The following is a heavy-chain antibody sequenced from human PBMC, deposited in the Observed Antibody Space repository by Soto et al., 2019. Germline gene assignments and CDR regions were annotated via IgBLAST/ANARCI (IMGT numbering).Heavy chain of an antibody. Sequence: EVQLVESGGGLVKPGGSLRLSCAVSGFTFTDHNFNWVRLAPGKGLEWVSSISRSGTRIYYADSVKGRFTISRDNDKKSVYLQMNSLRAEDTSVYYCARDLLSTGWSYQDTYSYGMDVWGQGTTVTVSS. V-gene: IGHV3-21*02. CDR3: ARDLLSTGWSYQDTYSYGMDV. CDR2: ISRSGTRI. J-gene: IGHJ6*02. D-gene: IGHD6-19*01. CDR1: GFTFTDHN.